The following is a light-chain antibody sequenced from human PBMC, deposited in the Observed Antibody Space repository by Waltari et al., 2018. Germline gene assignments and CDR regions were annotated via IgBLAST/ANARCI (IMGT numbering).Light chain of an antibody. V-gene: IGLV3-10*01. CDR2: DDN. Sequence: YDLTQPPSVSVSPGQTAAITCPGYGLPKQYTFWYQQKSGQAPVLVMYDDNKRPSGIPGRFSGSSAGTVATLTITGAQVDDEADYYCYSKDTDGGSQGKIGGGTKLTVL. CDR3: YSKDTDGGSQGK. CDR1: GLPKQY. J-gene: IGLJ2*01.